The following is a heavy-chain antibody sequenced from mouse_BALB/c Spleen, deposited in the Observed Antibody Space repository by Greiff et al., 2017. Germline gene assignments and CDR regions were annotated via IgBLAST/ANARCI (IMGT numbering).Heavy chain of an antibody. CDR1: GFTFSSYG. Sequence: DVMLVESGGDLVKPGGSLKLSCAASGFTFSSYGMSWVRQTPDKRLEWVATISSGGSYTYYPDSVKGRFTISRDNAKNTLYLQMSSLKSEDTAMYYCARQGDGNYAWFAYWGQGTLVTVSA. CDR3: ARQGDGNYAWFAY. D-gene: IGHD2-1*01. CDR2: ISSGGSYT. J-gene: IGHJ3*01. V-gene: IGHV5-6*02.